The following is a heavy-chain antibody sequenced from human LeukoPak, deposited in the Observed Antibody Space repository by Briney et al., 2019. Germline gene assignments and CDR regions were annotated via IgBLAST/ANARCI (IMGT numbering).Heavy chain of an antibody. J-gene: IGHJ4*02. D-gene: IGHD3-22*01. Sequence: SETLSLTCAVYGGSFSGYYWSWIRQPPGKGLEWIGEINHSGSTNYNPSLKGRVTISVDTSKNQFSLKLSSVTAADTAVYYCAARYYYDSSGYRYDYWGQGTLVTVSS. V-gene: IGHV4-34*01. CDR1: GGSFSGYY. CDR3: AARYYYDSSGYRYDY. CDR2: INHSGST.